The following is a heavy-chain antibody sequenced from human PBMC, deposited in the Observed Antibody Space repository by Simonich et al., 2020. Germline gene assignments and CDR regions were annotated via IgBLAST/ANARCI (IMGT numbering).Heavy chain of an antibody. J-gene: IGHJ3*02. Sequence: QVQLVQSGAEVKKPGASVKVSCKASGYTFTRYGISWVRQAPGQGLEWRGWIRANNGNTNDAQKLQGRVTMTTDTSTSTAYMELRSLRSDDTAVYYCARSTTGTTAFDIWGQGTMVTVSS. CDR1: GYTFTRYG. D-gene: IGHD1-1*01. V-gene: IGHV1-18*01. CDR3: ARSTTGTTAFDI. CDR2: IRANNGNT.